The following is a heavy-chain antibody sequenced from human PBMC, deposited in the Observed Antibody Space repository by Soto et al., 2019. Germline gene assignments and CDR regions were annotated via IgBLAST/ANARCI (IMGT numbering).Heavy chain of an antibody. CDR3: ASAPRGNYGYPSYFDY. V-gene: IGHV4-59*01. J-gene: IGHJ4*02. D-gene: IGHD3-10*01. Sequence: QVQLQESGPGLVKPSETLSLTCTVSGGSISSYYWSWIRQPPGKGLEWIGYIYYSESTNYNPSLKSRVTLSIDTAEDQFSLKLSSVTAADTAVYYCASAPRGNYGYPSYFDYWGQGTLVTVSS. CDR1: GGSISSYY. CDR2: IYYSEST.